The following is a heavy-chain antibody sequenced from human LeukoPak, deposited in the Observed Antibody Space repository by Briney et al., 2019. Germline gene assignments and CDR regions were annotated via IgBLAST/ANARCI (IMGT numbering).Heavy chain of an antibody. CDR3: ARGAALSLTYYYDSSGVDY. V-gene: IGHV1-2*02. CDR2: INPNSGGT. CDR1: GYTFTGYY. Sequence: ASVKVSCKASGYTFTGYYMPWVRQAPGQGLEWMGWINPNSGGTNYAQKFQGRVTMTRDTSISTAYMELSRLRSDDTAVYYCARGAALSLTYYYDSSGVDYWGQGTLVTVSS. D-gene: IGHD3-22*01. J-gene: IGHJ4*02.